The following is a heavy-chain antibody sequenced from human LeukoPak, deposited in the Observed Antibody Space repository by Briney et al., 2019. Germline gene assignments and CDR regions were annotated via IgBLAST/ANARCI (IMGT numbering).Heavy chain of an antibody. V-gene: IGHV3-11*04. CDR2: ISSSGSTI. Sequence: GGSLRLSCAASGFTFSDYYMSWIRQAPGKGLEWVSYISSSGSTIYYADSVKGRFTISRDNAKNSLYLQMNSLRAEDTAVYYCAKDEPSYYYDSSGYYPDDAFDIWGQGTMVTVSS. CDR3: AKDEPSYYYDSSGYYPDDAFDI. D-gene: IGHD3-22*01. CDR1: GFTFSDYY. J-gene: IGHJ3*02.